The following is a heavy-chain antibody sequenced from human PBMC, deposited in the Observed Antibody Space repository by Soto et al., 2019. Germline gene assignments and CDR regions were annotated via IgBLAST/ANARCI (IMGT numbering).Heavy chain of an antibody. V-gene: IGHV3-30*18. CDR2: ISYDGSNK. Sequence: GGSLRLSCAASGFTFSSYGMHWVRQAPGKGLEWVAVISYDGSNKYYADSVKGRFTISRDNSKNTLYLQMNSLRAEDTAVYYCAKEIAGLDAFDIWGQGTMVTVS. CDR1: GFTFSSYG. D-gene: IGHD3-22*01. J-gene: IGHJ3*02. CDR3: AKEIAGLDAFDI.